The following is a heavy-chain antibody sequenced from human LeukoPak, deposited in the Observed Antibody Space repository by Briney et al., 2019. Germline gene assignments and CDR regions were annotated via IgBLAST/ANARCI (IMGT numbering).Heavy chain of an antibody. CDR3: AGSNAATNYFDY. D-gene: IGHD2-15*01. CDR2: IYTSGST. J-gene: IGHJ4*02. Sequence: SETLSLTCTVSGGSISSYFWSWIRQPAGKGLEWVGRIYTSGSTNYNPSLKSRVTISVDTSKNQFSLKLSSVTAADTAVYYCAGSNAATNYFDYWGQGTLVTVSS. V-gene: IGHV4-4*07. CDR1: GGSISSYF.